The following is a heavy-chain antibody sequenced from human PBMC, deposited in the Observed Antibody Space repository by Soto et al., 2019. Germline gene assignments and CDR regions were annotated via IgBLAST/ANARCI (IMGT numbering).Heavy chain of an antibody. Sequence: SETLSLTCSVSGGSISTSSYFWGWIRQPPGKGLEWVGAVHYSGSANYRSSLQSRVTISVDTSKNHISLKVDSVTAADTALYYCSRRAPEGFDPWGQGILVTVSS. CDR1: GGSISTSSYF. CDR3: SRRAPEGFDP. J-gene: IGHJ5*02. V-gene: IGHV4-39*02. CDR2: VHYSGSA.